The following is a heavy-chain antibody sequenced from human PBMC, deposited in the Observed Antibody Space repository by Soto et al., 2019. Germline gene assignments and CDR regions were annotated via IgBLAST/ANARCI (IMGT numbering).Heavy chain of an antibody. CDR2: IIPIFGTA. CDR3: ARVAYDSSGYYYPNFAFDI. J-gene: IGHJ3*02. D-gene: IGHD3-22*01. V-gene: IGHV1-69*01. CDR1: GGTFSSYA. Sequence: QVQLVQSGAEVKKPGSSVKVSCKASGGTFSSYAISWVRQAPGQGLEWMGGIIPIFGTANYAQKFQGRVTITADESTSTAYMELSSLRSEDTAVYYCARVAYDSSGYYYPNFAFDIWGQVTMVTVSS.